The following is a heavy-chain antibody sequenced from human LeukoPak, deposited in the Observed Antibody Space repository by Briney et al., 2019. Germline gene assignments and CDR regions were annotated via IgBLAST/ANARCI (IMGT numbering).Heavy chain of an antibody. CDR1: GYTSTNYG. CDR2: ISAYNANT. Sequence: GASVKVSCKASGYTSTNYGTTWVRQAPGQGLEWMGWISAYNANTNYAQKFQGRVTMTTDTSTSTVYMELRSLRSDDTAIYYCARTDYDILTGARMDVWGKGTTVTVSS. V-gene: IGHV1-18*04. CDR3: ARTDYDILTGARMDV. D-gene: IGHD3-9*01. J-gene: IGHJ6*04.